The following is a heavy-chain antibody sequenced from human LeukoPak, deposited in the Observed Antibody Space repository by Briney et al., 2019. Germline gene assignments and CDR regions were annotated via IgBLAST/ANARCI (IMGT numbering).Heavy chain of an antibody. CDR1: GFTFSNYG. CDR2: ISYDGSNK. Sequence: GRSLRLSCAASGFTFSNYGIHWVRQAPGKGLEWVAVISYDGSNKYYAESVKGRFTISRDNSKNTLYLQMNSLRAGDTAVYYCAREGNSSSQDAFDIWGQGTMVTVSS. V-gene: IGHV3-30*03. J-gene: IGHJ3*02. CDR3: AREGNSSSQDAFDI. D-gene: IGHD6-13*01.